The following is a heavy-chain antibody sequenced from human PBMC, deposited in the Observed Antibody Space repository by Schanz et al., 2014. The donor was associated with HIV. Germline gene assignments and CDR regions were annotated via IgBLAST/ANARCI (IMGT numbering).Heavy chain of an antibody. D-gene: IGHD3-16*01. CDR3: ARDQGGLRPTAFDY. J-gene: IGHJ4*02. CDR1: GGTFSRHA. V-gene: IGHV1-2*02. CDR2: INPNSGGT. Sequence: QVQLVQSGAEVKKPGSSVKVSCKASGGTFSRHAINWVRQAPGQGLEWMGWINPNSGGTKYAQKFQGRVTMTRDASSNTAYMELNKLRPDDTAVYYCARDQGGLRPTAFDYWGQGALVTVSS.